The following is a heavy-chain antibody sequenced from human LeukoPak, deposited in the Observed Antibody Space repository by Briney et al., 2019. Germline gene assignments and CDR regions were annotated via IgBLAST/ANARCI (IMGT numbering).Heavy chain of an antibody. V-gene: IGHV1-2*02. J-gene: IGHJ3*02. CDR2: INPNSGGT. D-gene: IGHD4/OR15-4a*01. CDR3: ASLSMVPADAFDI. CDR1: GYTFTGYY. Sequence: ASVKVSCKASGYTFTGYYMHWVRQAPGQGLEWMGWINPNSGGTNYAQKFQGRVTMTRDTSISTAYMELGGLRSDDTAVYYCASLSMVPADAFDIWGQGTMVTVSS.